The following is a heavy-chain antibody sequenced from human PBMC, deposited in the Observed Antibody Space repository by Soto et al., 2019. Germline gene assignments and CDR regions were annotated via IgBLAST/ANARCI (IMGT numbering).Heavy chain of an antibody. CDR2: IIPILGIA. Sequence: QVQLVQSGAEVKKPGSSVKVSCKASGGTFSSYTISWVRQAPGQGLEWMGRIIPILGIANYAQKFQGRVTITADKSTSTAYMELSSLRSEDTAVYYCASPYIVGATNGDYWGQGTLVTVSP. J-gene: IGHJ4*02. V-gene: IGHV1-69*02. D-gene: IGHD1-26*01. CDR1: GGTFSSYT. CDR3: ASPYIVGATNGDY.